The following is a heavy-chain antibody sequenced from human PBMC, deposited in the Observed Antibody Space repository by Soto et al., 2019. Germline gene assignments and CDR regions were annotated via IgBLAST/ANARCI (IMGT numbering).Heavy chain of an antibody. CDR1: GGSISSYY. Sequence: ETLSLTCTVSGGSISSYYWSWIRQPPGKGLEWIGYIYYSGSTNYNPSLKSRVTISVDTSKNQFSLKLSSVTAADTAVYYCARYSGYGLFDYWGQGTLVTVSS. V-gene: IGHV4-59*01. CDR2: IYYSGST. J-gene: IGHJ4*02. D-gene: IGHD5-12*01. CDR3: ARYSGYGLFDY.